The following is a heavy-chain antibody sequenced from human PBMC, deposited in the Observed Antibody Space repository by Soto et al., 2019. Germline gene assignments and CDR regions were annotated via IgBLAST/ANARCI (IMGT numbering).Heavy chain of an antibody. CDR2: ISGTSDYI. CDR3: ARDHRYCSGSSCSPYYYYYGMDV. J-gene: IGHJ6*02. Sequence: GGSLRLSCAASGFTFSSYSMHWVRQAPGRGLEWVAAISGTSDYIYYADSVRGRFTISRDNAKTSLYIQMNSLRAEDTAVYYCARDHRYCSGSSCSPYYYYYGMDVWGQGTTVTVSS. V-gene: IGHV3-21*01. D-gene: IGHD2-15*01. CDR1: GFTFSSYS.